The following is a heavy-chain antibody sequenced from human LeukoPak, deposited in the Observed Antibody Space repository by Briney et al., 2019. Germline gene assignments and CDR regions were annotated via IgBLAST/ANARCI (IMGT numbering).Heavy chain of an antibody. CDR1: GYTFTSYY. J-gene: IGHJ4*02. Sequence: ASVKVSCKASGYTFTSYYMQWVRPAPGQGLGWMGIINPSGGSTSYAQKFQGRVTMTRDTSTSTVYMELSSLRSEDTAVYYCARDWFNDIYEVGYWGQGTLVTVSS. CDR2: INPSGGST. CDR3: ARDWFNDIYEVGY. V-gene: IGHV1-46*01. D-gene: IGHD3-9*01.